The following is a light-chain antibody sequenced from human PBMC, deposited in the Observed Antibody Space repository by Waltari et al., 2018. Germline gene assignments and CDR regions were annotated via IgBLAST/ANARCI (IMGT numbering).Light chain of an antibody. J-gene: IGKJ3*01. CDR1: QSVLYSSNNKNY. Sequence: DIVMTQSPDFLAVSLDERATIHCKSSQSVLYSSNNKNYLAWYQQKPGQPPKLLIYWASTRESGVPDRFSGSVSGTDFTLTISSLQAEDVAVYYCHQYYSPPFTFGPGTKVDHK. CDR3: HQYYSPPFT. CDR2: WAS. V-gene: IGKV4-1*01.